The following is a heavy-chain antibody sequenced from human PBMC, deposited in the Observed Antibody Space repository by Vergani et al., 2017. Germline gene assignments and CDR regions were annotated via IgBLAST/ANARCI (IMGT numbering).Heavy chain of an antibody. Sequence: QAQLQESGPGLVKTSETLSITCHVFGVSVSDYNRNWIRQAPGKGLEWVGALSTTGGATHASHNTSLMSRVSISVDTSKSQFSLRLTSVTAADSAIYYCAGDTHSWQRADRLGQGLLVSVSS. J-gene: IGHJ5*02. CDR3: AGDTHSWQRADR. V-gene: IGHV4-59*02. CDR1: GVSVSDYN. D-gene: IGHD6-13*01. CDR2: LSTTGGA.